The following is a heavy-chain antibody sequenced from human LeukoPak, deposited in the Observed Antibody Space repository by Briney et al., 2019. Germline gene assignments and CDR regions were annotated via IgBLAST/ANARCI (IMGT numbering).Heavy chain of an antibody. Sequence: GGSLRLSCAASGFTFSSYSMNWVRQAPGKGLEWVSYISTSGNTRYYADSVKGRFTISRDNAKNSLYLQMNSLRVEDTAVYYCARELSGTTSYYFDYWGQGTLVTVSS. CDR2: ISTSGNTR. D-gene: IGHD1-7*01. CDR3: ARELSGTTSYYFDY. J-gene: IGHJ4*02. V-gene: IGHV3-48*04. CDR1: GFTFSSYS.